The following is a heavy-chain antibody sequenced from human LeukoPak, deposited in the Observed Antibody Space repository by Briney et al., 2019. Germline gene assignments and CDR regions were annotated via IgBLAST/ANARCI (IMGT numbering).Heavy chain of an antibody. Sequence: GGSLRLSCAASGFTVSSNYMSWVRQAPGKGLEWVSAIYTGGSTYYAGSVKGRFTISRDNAKNSLYLQMNSLRAEDTALYYCARLRTTGTFDYWGQGTLVTVSS. D-gene: IGHD1-1*01. J-gene: IGHJ4*02. CDR2: IYTGGST. CDR1: GFTVSSNY. CDR3: ARLRTTGTFDY. V-gene: IGHV3-66*01.